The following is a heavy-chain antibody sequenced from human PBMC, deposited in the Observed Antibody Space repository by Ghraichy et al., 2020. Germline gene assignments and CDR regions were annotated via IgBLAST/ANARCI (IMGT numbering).Heavy chain of an antibody. D-gene: IGHD3-3*01. J-gene: IGHJ6*02. CDR3: AKVLRFLAHYYGMDV. Sequence: GGSLRLSCAASGFTFSSYGMHWVRQAPGKGLEWVAFIRYDGSNKYYADSVKGRFTISRDNSKNTLYLQMNSLRAEDTAVYYCAKVLRFLAHYYGMDVWGQGTTVTVSS. CDR2: IRYDGSNK. V-gene: IGHV3-30*02. CDR1: GFTFSSYG.